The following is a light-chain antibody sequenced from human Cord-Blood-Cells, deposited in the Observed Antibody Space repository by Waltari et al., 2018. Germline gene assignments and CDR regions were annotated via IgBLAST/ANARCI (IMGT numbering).Light chain of an antibody. Sequence: SYELTQQSSVSVSPGQTARNNFSGDVLAKTYARWFQQKPGQAPVLVIYKDSERPSGIPERFSGSSSGTTVTLTISGAQVEDEADYYCYSAADNNYVFGTGTKVTVL. CDR2: KDS. CDR1: VLAKTY. J-gene: IGLJ1*01. V-gene: IGLV3-27*01. CDR3: YSAADNNYV.